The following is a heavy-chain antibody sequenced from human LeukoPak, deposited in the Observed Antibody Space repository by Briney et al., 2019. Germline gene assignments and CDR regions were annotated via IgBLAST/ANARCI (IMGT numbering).Heavy chain of an antibody. CDR3: AVSSSGDASFDY. V-gene: IGHV1-3*01. Sequence: ASVKVSCKASGYTFTSYAMHWVRQAPGQRLEWMGWINAGNGNTKYSQKFQGWVTMTRDTSISTAYMELSRLRSDDTAVYYCAVSSSGDASFDYWGQGTLVTVSS. J-gene: IGHJ4*02. D-gene: IGHD6-6*01. CDR2: INAGNGNT. CDR1: GYTFTSYA.